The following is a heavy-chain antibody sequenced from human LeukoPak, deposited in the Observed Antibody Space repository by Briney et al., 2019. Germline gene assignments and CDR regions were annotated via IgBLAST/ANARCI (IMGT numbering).Heavy chain of an antibody. D-gene: IGHD6-6*01. CDR3: ARYSSSSLGN. V-gene: IGHV1-46*01. CDR2: INPRGGST. J-gene: IGHJ4*02. Sequence: ASVKVSCKASGYTFTSYFMHWVRQAPGQGLEWMGLINPRGGSTRYAQKFQGRLTITRNTSISTAYMELSSLRSEDTAVYYCARYSSSSLGNWGQGTLVTVSS. CDR1: GYTFTSYF.